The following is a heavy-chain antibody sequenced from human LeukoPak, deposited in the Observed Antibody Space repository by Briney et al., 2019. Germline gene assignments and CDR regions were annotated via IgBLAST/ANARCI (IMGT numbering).Heavy chain of an antibody. Sequence: GESLKISCKGSGYSFTTYWIGWVRQMPGKGLEWMGIIYPDDSETRYSPSFQGQVTISADKSISTAYLQWSSLEASDTAVYYCATFPRNSSPQNWGQGTLVTVSS. CDR1: GYSFTTYW. V-gene: IGHV5-51*01. J-gene: IGHJ4*02. D-gene: IGHD2/OR15-2a*01. CDR3: ATFPRNSSPQN. CDR2: IYPDDSET.